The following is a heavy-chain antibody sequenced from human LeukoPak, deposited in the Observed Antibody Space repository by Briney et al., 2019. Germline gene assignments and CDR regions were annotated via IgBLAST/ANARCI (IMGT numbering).Heavy chain of an antibody. J-gene: IGHJ4*02. CDR3: AKDGTPGDY. D-gene: IGHD2-15*01. CDR1: GFTFSSSG. Sequence: GGSLRLSCAASGFTFSSSGMSWVRQAPGMGLEWVSAISGSGGSTYYADSVKGRFTISRDNSKNTLYLQMGGLRADDTAVYYCAKDGTPGDYWGQGTRVTVSS. V-gene: IGHV3-23*01. CDR2: ISGSGGST.